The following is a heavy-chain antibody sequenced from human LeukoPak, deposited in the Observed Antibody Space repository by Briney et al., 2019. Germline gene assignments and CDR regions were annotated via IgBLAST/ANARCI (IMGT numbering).Heavy chain of an antibody. CDR1: GDSVASISG. J-gene: IGHJ6*02. CDR2: TYYRSKWYY. CDR3: SLARSEYHYGMDV. V-gene: IGHV6-1*01. Sequence: SQTLSLTCAISGDSVASISGNWIRQSPSRGLEWLGRTYYRSKWYYEYAVSVKSRINISPDTSKNQFSLQLTSVTPADTAVYYCSLARSEYHYGMDVWGQGPTVTVSS.